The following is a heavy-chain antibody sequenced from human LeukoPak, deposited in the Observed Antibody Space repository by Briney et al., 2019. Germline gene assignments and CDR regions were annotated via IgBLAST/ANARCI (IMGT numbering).Heavy chain of an antibody. Sequence: SQTLSLTCAVSGGSISSGGYSWSWIRQPPGKGLEWIGYIYHSGSTYYNPSLKSRVTISVDRSKNQFSLKLSSVTAADTAVYYCARVRRSCSGGSCHHWFGPWGQGTLVTVSS. J-gene: IGHJ5*02. D-gene: IGHD2-15*01. CDR1: GGSISSGGYS. V-gene: IGHV4-30-2*01. CDR3: ARVRRSCSGGSCHHWFGP. CDR2: IYHSGST.